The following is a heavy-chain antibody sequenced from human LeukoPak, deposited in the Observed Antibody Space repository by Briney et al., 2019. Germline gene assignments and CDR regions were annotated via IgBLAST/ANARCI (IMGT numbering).Heavy chain of an antibody. CDR3: ARASYSYDISGWVPFDY. J-gene: IGHJ4*02. Sequence: PSETLSLTCTVSGNSISSGDYYWSWIRQPAGKGLEWIGRIYTSGSTTYNPSLKSRDTISGDTSENHFSLRLSSVTAADTAVYYCARASYSYDISGWVPFDYWGQGTLVTVSS. CDR1: GNSISSGDYY. CDR2: IYTSGST. V-gene: IGHV4-61*02. D-gene: IGHD3-22*01.